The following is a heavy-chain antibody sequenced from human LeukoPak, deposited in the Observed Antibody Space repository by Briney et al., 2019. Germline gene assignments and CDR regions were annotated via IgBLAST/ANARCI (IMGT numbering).Heavy chain of an antibody. J-gene: IGHJ5*02. V-gene: IGHV3-21*01. CDR2: ISSSSSYI. CDR1: GFTFSSYS. Sequence: GGSLRLSCAASGFTFSSYSMNWVRQAPGKGLEWVSSISSSSSYIYYADSVKGRFTISRDNAKNSLYLQMNSLRAEDTAVYYCARDRLRYFDTDRPNWFDPWGQGTLVTVSS. D-gene: IGHD3-9*01. CDR3: ARDRLRYFDTDRPNWFDP.